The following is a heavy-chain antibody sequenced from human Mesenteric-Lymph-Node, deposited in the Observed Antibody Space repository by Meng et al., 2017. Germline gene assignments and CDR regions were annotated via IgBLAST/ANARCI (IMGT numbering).Heavy chain of an antibody. CDR2: ISYDGSNK. Sequence: QVQVVESGGGVGQPGGSLRLSCAASGFTFSSYAMHWVRQAPGKGLEWVAVISYDGSNKYYADSVKGRFTISRDNSKNTLYLQMNSLRAEDTAVYYCATGSLLDMIVVVTITGTDYWGQGTLVTVSS. J-gene: IGHJ4*02. D-gene: IGHD3-22*01. CDR1: GFTFSSYA. CDR3: ATGSLLDMIVVVTITGTDY. V-gene: IGHV3-30*04.